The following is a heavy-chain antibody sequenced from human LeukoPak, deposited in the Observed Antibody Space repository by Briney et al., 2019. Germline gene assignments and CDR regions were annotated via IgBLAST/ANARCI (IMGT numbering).Heavy chain of an antibody. V-gene: IGHV1-2*02. D-gene: IGHD3-3*01. CDR3: ARGSGRITIFGVVIDAFDI. CDR2: INPNSGGT. CDR1: GYTFTGYY. J-gene: IGHJ3*02. Sequence: ASVKVSCKASGYTFTGYYMHWVRQAPGQGPEWMGWINPNSGGTNYAQKFQGRVTMTRDTSISTAYMELSRLRSDDTAVYYCARGSGRITIFGVVIDAFDIWGQGTMVTVSS.